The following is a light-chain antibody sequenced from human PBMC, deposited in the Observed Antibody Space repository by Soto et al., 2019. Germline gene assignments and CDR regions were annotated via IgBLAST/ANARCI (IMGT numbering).Light chain of an antibody. CDR2: GAS. CDR1: QSVSTN. Sequence: EIVLTQSPGSLSLSPGEGATLSCRASQSVSTNVAWYQQRPGQPPKLLIFGASSRATGIPARFSGSGSGTDFTLIINRLQPEDFALYFWQHYGRGSPIAFGLGTRLEIK. J-gene: IGKJ5*01. CDR3: QHYGRGSPIA. V-gene: IGKV3-20*01.